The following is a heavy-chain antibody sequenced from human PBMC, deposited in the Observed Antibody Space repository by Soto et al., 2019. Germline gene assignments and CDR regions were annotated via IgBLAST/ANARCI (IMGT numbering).Heavy chain of an antibody. CDR1: GYTFTGYY. J-gene: IGHJ6*02. V-gene: IGHV1-2*04. CDR2: INPNSGGT. Sequence: ASVKVSCKASGYTFTGYYMHWVRQAPGQGLEWMGWINPNSGGTNYAQKFQGWVTMTRDTSISTAYMELSRLRSDDTAVYYCARDRLELRNALHYGMDVWGQGTTVTVSS. D-gene: IGHD1-7*01. CDR3: ARDRLELRNALHYGMDV.